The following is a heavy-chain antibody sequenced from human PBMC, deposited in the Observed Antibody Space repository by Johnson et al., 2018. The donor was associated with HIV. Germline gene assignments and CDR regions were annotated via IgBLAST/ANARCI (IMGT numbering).Heavy chain of an antibody. CDR1: GFTFSSYG. CDR3: AREGVSGSYYDGFDL. CDR2: IWYDGSNK. V-gene: IGHV3-30*19. Sequence: QMLLVESGGGVVQPGRSLRLSCAASGFTFSSYGMHWVRQAPGKGLEWVAVIWYDGSNKYYADSVKGRFTISRDNSKNTLFLQMDSLRADDTAAYYCAREGVSGSYYDGFDLWGQGTMVTVSA. D-gene: IGHD1-26*01. J-gene: IGHJ3*01.